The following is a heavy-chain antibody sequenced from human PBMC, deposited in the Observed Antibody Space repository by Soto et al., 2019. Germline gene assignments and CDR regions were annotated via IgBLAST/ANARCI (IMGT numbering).Heavy chain of an antibody. CDR1: GGTFSDYA. CDR2: IIPMFATT. J-gene: IGHJ6*02. V-gene: IGHV1-69*01. D-gene: IGHD6-13*01. CDR3: ARGRGIGFSSTWNMYWYYNMDV. Sequence: QVQLVQSGAEVRKSGSSVKVSCKAAGGTFSDYALSWVRQAPGQGLEWMGGIIPMFATTNYAQKFQGRVTITADDSATTAHMELSSLKSEDTAVYYCARGRGIGFSSTWNMYWYYNMDVWGQGTTVTVSS.